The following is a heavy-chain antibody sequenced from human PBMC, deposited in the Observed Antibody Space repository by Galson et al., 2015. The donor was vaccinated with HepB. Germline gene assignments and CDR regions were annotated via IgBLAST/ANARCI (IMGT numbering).Heavy chain of an antibody. J-gene: IGHJ5*02. CDR3: AKDLIAVAGNWFDP. D-gene: IGHD6-19*01. V-gene: IGHV3-23*01. CDR2: ITGSGGGT. Sequence: SLRLSCAASGFTFSSYAMSWVRQAPGKGLEWVSAITGSGGGTYYADSVKGRFTISRDNSKNTLYLQMNSLRAEDTAVYYCAKDLIAVAGNWFDPWGQGTLVTVSS. CDR1: GFTFSSYA.